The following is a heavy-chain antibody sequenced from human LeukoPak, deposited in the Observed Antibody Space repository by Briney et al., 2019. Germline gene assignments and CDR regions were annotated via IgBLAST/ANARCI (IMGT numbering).Heavy chain of an antibody. CDR3: AKSVSSGYYWFDY. V-gene: IGHV3-23*01. CDR2: ISGSGGST. D-gene: IGHD3-22*01. J-gene: IGHJ4*02. Sequence: GGSLTLSCAASGFTFSTYAMSWVRQAPGKGLEWVSGISGSGGSTYYADSVKGRFTISRDNSKNTLYLQVNSLRAEDTAVYYCAKSVSSGYYWFDYWGQGTLVTVSS. CDR1: GFTFSTYA.